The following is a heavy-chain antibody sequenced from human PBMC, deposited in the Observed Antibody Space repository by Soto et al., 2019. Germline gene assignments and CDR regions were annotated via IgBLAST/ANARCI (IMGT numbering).Heavy chain of an antibody. J-gene: IGHJ6*02. Sequence: ASVKVSCKASGYTFTSYGISWVRQVPEQGLEWMGWISAYNGNTNYAQKLQGRVTMTTDTSTSTAYMELRSLRSDDTAVYYCARDEWLRFDYYGMDVWGQGTTVTVSS. CDR3: ARDEWLRFDYYGMDV. D-gene: IGHD5-12*01. V-gene: IGHV1-18*01. CDR1: GYTFTSYG. CDR2: ISAYNGNT.